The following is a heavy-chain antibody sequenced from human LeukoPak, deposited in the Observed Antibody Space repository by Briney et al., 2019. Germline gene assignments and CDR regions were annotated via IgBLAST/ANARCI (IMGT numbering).Heavy chain of an antibody. D-gene: IGHD6-6*01. CDR3: ARLDEYSSSSRYYGMDV. V-gene: IGHV1-69*01. Sequence: GSSVKVSCKASGGTFSSYGISWVRQAPGQGLEWMGGTIPIFGTANYAQKFQGRVTITADESTSTAYMELSSLRSEDTAVYYCARLDEYSSSSRYYGMDVWGQGTTVTVSS. J-gene: IGHJ6*02. CDR1: GGTFSSYG. CDR2: TIPIFGTA.